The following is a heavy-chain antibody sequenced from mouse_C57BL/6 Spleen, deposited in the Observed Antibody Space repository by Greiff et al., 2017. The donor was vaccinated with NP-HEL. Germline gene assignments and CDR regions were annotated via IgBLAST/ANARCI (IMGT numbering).Heavy chain of an antibody. CDR3: ARSDDGYNAMDY. J-gene: IGHJ4*01. Sequence: QVQLQQSGAELVKPGASVKISCKASGYAFSSYWMNWVKQRPGKGLEWIGQIYPGDGDTNYNGKFKGKATLTADKSSSTAYMQLSSLTSEDSAVYFCARSDDGYNAMDYWGQGTSVTVSS. CDR2: IYPGDGDT. CDR1: GYAFSSYW. D-gene: IGHD2-3*01. V-gene: IGHV1-80*01.